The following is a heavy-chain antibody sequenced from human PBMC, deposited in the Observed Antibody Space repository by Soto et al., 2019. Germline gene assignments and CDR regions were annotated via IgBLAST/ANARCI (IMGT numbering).Heavy chain of an antibody. J-gene: IGHJ5*02. CDR2: IYPGDSDT. Sequence: GESLKISCKGSGYSFTSYWIGWVRQMPGKGLEWMGIIYPGDSDTRYSPSFQGQVTISADKSISTAYLQWSSLKASDTAMYYCARHPYYYDSSGSNWFDPWGQGTLVSVSS. V-gene: IGHV5-51*01. CDR3: ARHPYYYDSSGSNWFDP. D-gene: IGHD3-22*01. CDR1: GYSFTSYW.